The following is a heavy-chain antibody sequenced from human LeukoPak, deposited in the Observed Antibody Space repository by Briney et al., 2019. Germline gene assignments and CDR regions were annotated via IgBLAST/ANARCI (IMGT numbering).Heavy chain of an antibody. V-gene: IGHV1-18*01. D-gene: IGHD3-10*01. Sequence: GASVTVSFKASGYTFTSYGISWVRQAPGQGLEWMGWINAYNGNTNYAQKLQGRVTMTTDTSTSTAYMELRSLRSDDTAVYYCARGAIWFGEPYYYGMDVWGQGTTVTVSS. J-gene: IGHJ6*02. CDR3: ARGAIWFGEPYYYGMDV. CDR2: INAYNGNT. CDR1: GYTFTSYG.